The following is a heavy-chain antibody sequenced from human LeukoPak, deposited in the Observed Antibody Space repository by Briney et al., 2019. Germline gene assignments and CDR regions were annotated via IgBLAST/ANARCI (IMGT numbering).Heavy chain of an antibody. D-gene: IGHD2-21*02. CDR1: GFTFSSYA. CDR2: ISYDGSNK. Sequence: QSGGSLRLSCAASGFTFSSYAMHWVRQAPGKGLEWVAVISYDGSNKYYADSVKGRFTISRDNSKNTLYPQMNSLRAEDTAVYYCAKAPRAYCGGDCYSAEDYWGQGTLVTVSS. V-gene: IGHV3-30*04. CDR3: AKAPRAYCGGDCYSAEDY. J-gene: IGHJ4*02.